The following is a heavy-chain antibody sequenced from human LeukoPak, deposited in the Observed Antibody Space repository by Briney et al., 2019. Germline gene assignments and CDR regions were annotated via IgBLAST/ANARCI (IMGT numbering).Heavy chain of an antibody. Sequence: GGSLRFSCAASGFTFSNYNMNWVRQAPGKGLEWVSSISSSSSYIYYADSVQGRFTISRDNAKNSVSLQMNSLRAEDTAVYYCARDQDWNDRGGLDYWGQGTLVIVSS. CDR1: GFTFSNYN. J-gene: IGHJ4*02. V-gene: IGHV3-21*01. D-gene: IGHD1-1*01. CDR2: ISSSSSYI. CDR3: ARDQDWNDRGGLDY.